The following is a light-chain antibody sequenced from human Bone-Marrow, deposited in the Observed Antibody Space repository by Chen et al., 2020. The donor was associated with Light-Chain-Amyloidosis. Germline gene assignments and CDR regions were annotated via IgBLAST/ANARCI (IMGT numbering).Light chain of an antibody. CDR3: MQALQTSFT. J-gene: IGKJ3*01. V-gene: IGKV2-28*01. CDR1: QSLLHFNGYNY. Sequence: DIVLTQSPLSLPVTPGEPASSSCRSSQSLLHFNGYNYLDWYLQKPGQSPQLLIYLGSNRASGVPDRFSGSGSGTEFTLKISRVEAEDVGVYYCMQALQTSFTFGPGTKVDIK. CDR2: LGS.